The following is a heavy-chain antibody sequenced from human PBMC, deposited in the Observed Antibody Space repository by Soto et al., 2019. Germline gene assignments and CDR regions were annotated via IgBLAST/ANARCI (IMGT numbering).Heavy chain of an antibody. V-gene: IGHV3-23*01. CDR2: ISGSGVT. Sequence: GGSLRLPCAVSGITFSTYVMSWVRQAPGKGLEWVSGISGSGVTYYADSVKGRFTISRDNSKNTLSLQMNSLGAEDTAVYYCAPLYDYIWGSNRRPPYQFDYWAQ. D-gene: IGHD3-16*02. J-gene: IGHJ4*02. CDR3: APLYDYIWGSNRRPPYQFDY. CDR1: GITFSTYV.